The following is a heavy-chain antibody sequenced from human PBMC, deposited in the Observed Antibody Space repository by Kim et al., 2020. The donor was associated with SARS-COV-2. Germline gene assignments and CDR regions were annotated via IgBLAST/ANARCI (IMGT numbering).Heavy chain of an antibody. CDR1: GFSFSNFA. D-gene: IGHD1-26*01. CDR2: ISHDGDNK. CDR3: ARSLSGGYHTPFDI. Sequence: GGSLRLSCAASGFSFSNFAIHWVRQAPGKGLEWVAVISHDGDNKYYADSVKGRFSISRDNSKNILYVQLNSLRPEDTAVYFCARSLSGGYHTPFDIWGQGTMVTVSS. V-gene: IGHV3-30*04. J-gene: IGHJ3*02.